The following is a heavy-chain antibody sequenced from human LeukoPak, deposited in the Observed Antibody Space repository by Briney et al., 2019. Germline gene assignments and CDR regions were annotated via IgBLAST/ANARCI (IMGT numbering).Heavy chain of an antibody. CDR3: ARDSGVGACLFCSAFDI. CDR2: ISTSSSYI. Sequence: GGSLRLSCAASGFTFSSYSMNWVRQAPGKGLEWVSSISTSSSYIYYADSVKGRFTISRDNAKNSLYLQMNSLRAEDTAVYYCARDSGVGACLFCSAFDIWGQGTMVTVSS. D-gene: IGHD1-26*01. CDR1: GFTFSSYS. V-gene: IGHV3-21*01. J-gene: IGHJ3*02.